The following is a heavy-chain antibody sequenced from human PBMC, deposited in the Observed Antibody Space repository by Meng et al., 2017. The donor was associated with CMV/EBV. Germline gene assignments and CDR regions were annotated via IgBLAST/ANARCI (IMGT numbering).Heavy chain of an antibody. J-gene: IGHJ4*02. Sequence: ASVKVSCKASGYTFTSYDINWVRQATGQGLEWMGWMNPNSGNTGYAQKFQGRVTMTRNTSISTAYMEPSSLRSEDTAVYYCARGLRIFGVVPSPYYFDYWGQGTLVTVSS. V-gene: IGHV1-8*01. CDR3: ARGLRIFGVVPSPYYFDY. CDR2: MNPNSGNT. CDR1: GYTFTSYD. D-gene: IGHD3-3*01.